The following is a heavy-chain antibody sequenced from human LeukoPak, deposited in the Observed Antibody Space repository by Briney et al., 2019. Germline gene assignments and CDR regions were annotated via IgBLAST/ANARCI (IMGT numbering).Heavy chain of an antibody. CDR1: GDSSSSGSFA. J-gene: IGHJ4*02. CDR2: IYRSGTT. D-gene: IGHD3-22*01. CDR3: ARANYYYDSSGYYYNYYFDS. Sequence: SQTLSLTCGVSGDSSSSGSFAWSWIRQPPGKGLEWIGYIYRSGTTHYNPSLKSRVTISAGRSKNQFSLRLSSMTAADTAVYYCARANYYYDSSGYYYNYYFDSWGQGALVTVSS. V-gene: IGHV4-30-2*01.